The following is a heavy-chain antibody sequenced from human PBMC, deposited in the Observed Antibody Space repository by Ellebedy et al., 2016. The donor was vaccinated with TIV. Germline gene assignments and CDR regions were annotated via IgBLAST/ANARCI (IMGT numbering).Heavy chain of an antibody. Sequence: GESLKISCAASGFTFSSYTMTWVRQVPGEGLEWVSAISDTGAGAYYTDSVRGRFIISRDNSKNIVYLQMDSLRADDTAVYYCAKDHFMGTSLASQTNHWGQGTLVTVSS. CDR3: AKDHFMGTSLASQTNH. CDR2: ISDTGAGA. V-gene: IGHV3-23*01. D-gene: IGHD2-8*01. J-gene: IGHJ4*02. CDR1: GFTFSSYT.